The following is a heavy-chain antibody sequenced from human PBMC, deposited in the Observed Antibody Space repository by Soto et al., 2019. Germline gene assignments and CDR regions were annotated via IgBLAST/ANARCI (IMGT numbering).Heavy chain of an antibody. CDR1: GFTFSSYW. CDR3: AKHLSNGSPDY. V-gene: IGHV3-7*03. D-gene: IGHD2-15*01. Sequence: GGSLRLSCAASGFTFSSYWMTWVRQAPGQGLERVAKIRPDGSGKYYADSVKDRFTISRDNAKNTLYLQMNSLRAEDTAVFYCAKHLSNGSPDYWGQGTLVTVSS. CDR2: IRPDGSGK. J-gene: IGHJ4*02.